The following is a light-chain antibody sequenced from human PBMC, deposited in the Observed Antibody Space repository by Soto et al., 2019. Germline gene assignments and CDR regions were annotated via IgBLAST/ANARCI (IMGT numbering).Light chain of an antibody. CDR3: QQGGS. V-gene: IGKV3-11*01. CDR1: QSVSTY. Sequence: EIVLTQSPATLSLSPGEGATLSCRASQSVSTYLAWYQQKPGQAPSLLIYDASNRATGIPARFSGSGSGTDFTLTISGLEPEDFAVYYCQQGGSFGGGTKVEIK. CDR2: DAS. J-gene: IGKJ4*01.